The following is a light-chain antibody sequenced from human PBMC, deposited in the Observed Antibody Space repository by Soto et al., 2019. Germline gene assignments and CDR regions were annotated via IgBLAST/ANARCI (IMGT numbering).Light chain of an antibody. Sequence: EIVLTQSPATLSFSPGERATLSCRASQSVSSYFAWYQQKPGQAPRLLIYDASNSATGIPARFIGSGAGTDFTRPIRRLEPEDFACYYCQQRSNWPRFTFGPGTKVDIK. CDR2: DAS. J-gene: IGKJ3*01. CDR1: QSVSSY. CDR3: QQRSNWPRFT. V-gene: IGKV3-11*01.